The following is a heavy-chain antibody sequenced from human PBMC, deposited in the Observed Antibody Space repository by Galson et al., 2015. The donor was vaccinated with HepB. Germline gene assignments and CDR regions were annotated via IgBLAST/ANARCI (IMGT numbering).Heavy chain of an antibody. Sequence: SLRLSCVASGFTFSSYSMNWVRQAPGKGLEWVSYISSSSSTISYADSVKGRFTISRDNAQNSLYLQMNSLRAEDTAVYYCARGAGPFDYWGQGTLVTVSS. CDR1: GFTFSSYS. CDR2: ISSSSSTI. J-gene: IGHJ4*02. V-gene: IGHV3-48*01. CDR3: ARGAGPFDY.